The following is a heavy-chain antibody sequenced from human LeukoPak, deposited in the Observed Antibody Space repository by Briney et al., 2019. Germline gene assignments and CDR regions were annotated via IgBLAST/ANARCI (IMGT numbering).Heavy chain of an antibody. CDR2: IIPIFETT. CDR3: ARGDSGYDYGFDN. Sequence: SVKVSRKASGGTFSSHAISRVRQAPGQGLEWVGGIIPIFETTNYAQKFQGRVTITTDESTSTGYMELRSLRSDDTAVYYCARGDSGYDYGFDNWGQGTLVTVSS. J-gene: IGHJ4*02. CDR1: GGTFSSHA. D-gene: IGHD5-12*01. V-gene: IGHV1-69*05.